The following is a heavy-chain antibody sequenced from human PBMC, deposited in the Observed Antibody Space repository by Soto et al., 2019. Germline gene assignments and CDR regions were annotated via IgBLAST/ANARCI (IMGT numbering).Heavy chain of an antibody. CDR3: ARVATIFGVVTHYGMDV. D-gene: IGHD3-3*01. CDR2: INAGSGST. CDR1: GYTFTSYY. J-gene: IGHJ6*02. Sequence: GASVKVSCKASGYTFTSYYMPWVRQAPGQGLEWMGRINAGSGSTSYAQKFQGRVTITRDTSASTAYMELSSLRSEDTAVYYCARVATIFGVVTHYGMDVWGQGTTVTVSS. V-gene: IGHV1-46*01.